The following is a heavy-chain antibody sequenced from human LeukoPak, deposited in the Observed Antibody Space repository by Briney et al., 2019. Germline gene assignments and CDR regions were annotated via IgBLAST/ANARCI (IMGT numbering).Heavy chain of an antibody. CDR2: IYYSGST. CDR1: GGSISSTTYY. J-gene: IGHJ6*03. V-gene: IGHV4-39*07. CDR3: ARNGRVRGVIVYYYYMDV. Sequence: PSETLSLTCMVSGGSISSTTYYWGWIRQPPGKGLEWIANIYYSGSTYYNPSLKSRVTISVDTFKNQFSLKLSSVTAADTAVYYCARNGRVRGVIVYYYYMDVWGKGTTVTVSS. D-gene: IGHD3-10*01.